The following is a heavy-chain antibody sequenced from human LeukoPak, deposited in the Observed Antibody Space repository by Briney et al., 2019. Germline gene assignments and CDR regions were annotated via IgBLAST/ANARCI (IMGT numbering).Heavy chain of an antibody. D-gene: IGHD5-24*01. J-gene: IGHJ4*02. CDR3: ASLRMATTYFDY. V-gene: IGHV3-7*03. CDR2: IRQDGSEK. CDR1: GFTFSSYW. Sequence: GGSLRLSCAASGFTFSSYWMRWFRQAPGKGLEWVANIRQDGSEKYYVDSVKGRFTISRDNAKNSLYQQMNSLRAEDTAVYYCASLRMATTYFDYWGQGTLVTVSS.